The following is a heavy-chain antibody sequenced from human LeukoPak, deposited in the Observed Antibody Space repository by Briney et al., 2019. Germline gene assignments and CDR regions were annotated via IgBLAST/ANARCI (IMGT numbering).Heavy chain of an antibody. D-gene: IGHD2-15*01. J-gene: IGHJ6*03. CDR1: GYTFTGYY. CDR2: INPNSGGT. CDR3: ARDRVVAATGYYYYMDV. Sequence: GASVKVSCKASGYTFTGYYMHWVRQAPGQGLEWMGWINPNSGGTNYAQKFQGRVTMTRGTSISTAYMELSRLRSDDTAVYYCARDRVVAATGYYYYMDVWGKGTTVTISS. V-gene: IGHV1-2*02.